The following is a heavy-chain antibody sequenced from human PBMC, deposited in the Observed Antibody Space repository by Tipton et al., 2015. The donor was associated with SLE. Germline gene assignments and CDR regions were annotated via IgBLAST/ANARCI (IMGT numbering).Heavy chain of an antibody. CDR3: ARAGAGYYYYYYMDV. V-gene: IGHV4-39*07. Sequence: TLSLTCTVSGGSISRSTYYWGWIRQPPGKGLEWIGSIYYSGSTNYNPSLKSRVTISVDTSKNQFSLKLSSVTAADTAVYYCARAGAGYYYYYYMDVWGKGTTVTVSS. CDR2: IYYSGST. J-gene: IGHJ6*03. CDR1: GGSISRSTYY.